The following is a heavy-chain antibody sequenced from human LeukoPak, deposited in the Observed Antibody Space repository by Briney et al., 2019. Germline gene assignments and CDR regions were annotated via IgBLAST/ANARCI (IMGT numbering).Heavy chain of an antibody. V-gene: IGHV3-21*01. CDR3: ARTSGGYYDSSGYRRQPPATDY. J-gene: IGHJ4*02. CDR2: ISSSSYI. Sequence: GGSLRLSCAASGFTFSSYSMNWVRQAPGKGLEWVSSISSSSYIYYADSVKGRFTTSRDNAKNSLYLQMNSLRAEDTAMYYCARTSGGYYDSSGYRRQPPATDYWGQGTLVTVSS. D-gene: IGHD3-22*01. CDR1: GFTFSSYS.